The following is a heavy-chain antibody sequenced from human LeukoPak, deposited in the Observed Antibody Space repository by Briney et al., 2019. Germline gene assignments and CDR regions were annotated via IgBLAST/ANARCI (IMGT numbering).Heavy chain of an antibody. CDR3: ATWVQQWLVDDAFDI. CDR2: FDPEDGET. J-gene: IGHJ3*02. D-gene: IGHD6-19*01. Sequence: GASVKVSCKVSGYTLTELSMHWVRQAPGKGLEWMGGFDPEDGETIYAQKFQGRVTMTGDTSTDTAYMELSSLRSEDTAVYYCATWVQQWLVDDAFDIWGQGTMVTVSS. CDR1: GYTLTELS. V-gene: IGHV1-24*01.